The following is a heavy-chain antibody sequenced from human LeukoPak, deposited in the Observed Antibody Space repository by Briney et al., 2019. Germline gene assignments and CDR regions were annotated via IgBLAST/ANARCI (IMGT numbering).Heavy chain of an antibody. Sequence: ASVKVSCKASGYTFTAYYMHWVRQAPGQGLEWMGRINPNSGDTNYAQKFQGRVTITRDTSISTAYMELNRLRSDDTAVYYCAADSGSYYWGQGTLVTVSS. CDR3: AADSGSYY. V-gene: IGHV1-2*06. CDR1: GYTFTAYY. CDR2: INPNSGDT. J-gene: IGHJ4*02. D-gene: IGHD1-26*01.